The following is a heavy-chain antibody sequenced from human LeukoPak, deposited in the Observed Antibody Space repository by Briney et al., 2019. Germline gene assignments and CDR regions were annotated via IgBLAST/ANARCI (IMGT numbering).Heavy chain of an antibody. CDR3: ARDKTFEVVNYFNY. Sequence: SETLSLTCTVSGGSITSGSCYWGWIRQSPGKGLEWIGSVYYSGSTYYNPALESRIAISLDTSKNQFSLKLRSVTAADTAVYYCARDKTFEVVNYFNYWGQGTLVTVSS. CDR1: GGSITSGSCY. J-gene: IGHJ4*02. D-gene: IGHD3-3*01. V-gene: IGHV4-39*07. CDR2: VYYSGST.